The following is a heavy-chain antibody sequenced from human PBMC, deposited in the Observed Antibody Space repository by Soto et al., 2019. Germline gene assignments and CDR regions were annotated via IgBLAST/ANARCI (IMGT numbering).Heavy chain of an antibody. D-gene: IGHD3-10*01. CDR1: GGSFSGYY. Sequence: SETLSLTCAVYGGSFSGYYWSWIRQPPGKGLEWIGEINHSGSTNYNPSLKSRVTISVDTSKNQFSLKLSSVTAADTAVYYCASRRTGASAKSSWFDPWGQGTLVTVSS. V-gene: IGHV4-34*01. J-gene: IGHJ5*02. CDR3: ASRRTGASAKSSWFDP. CDR2: INHSGST.